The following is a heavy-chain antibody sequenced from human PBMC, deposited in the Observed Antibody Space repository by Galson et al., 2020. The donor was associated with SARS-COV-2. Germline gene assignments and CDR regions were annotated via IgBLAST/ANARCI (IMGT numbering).Heavy chain of an antibody. V-gene: IGHV3-30*02. J-gene: IGHJ5*02. CDR2: IANDGRNK. D-gene: IGHD3-9*01. CDR1: GFTFSSYG. Sequence: PGGSLRLSCAASGFTFSSYGMHWVRQAPGKGLEWVALIANDGRNKFYADSVKGRVTISRDNSKNTVSLQMTSLRPEDTAVYYCAKDGSRTGFYSWFDPWGQGTLLTVSA. CDR3: AKDGSRTGFYSWFDP.